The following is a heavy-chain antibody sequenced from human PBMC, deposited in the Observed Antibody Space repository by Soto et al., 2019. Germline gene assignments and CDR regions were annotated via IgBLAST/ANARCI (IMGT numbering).Heavy chain of an antibody. CDR2: IYWDDDK. J-gene: IGHJ4*02. Sequence: QITLKESGPTLVKPTQTLTLTCTFSGFSLNTRGVGVGWIRQPPGKALEWLALIYWDDDKRYRPSLKSRLTTTQDTSKTQVALTMTTAEPEDTATYFCAHTYYSATGGYVFDFWAQGTLVTVSS. D-gene: IGHD3-22*01. V-gene: IGHV2-5*02. CDR1: GFSLNTRGVG. CDR3: AHTYYSATGGYVFDF.